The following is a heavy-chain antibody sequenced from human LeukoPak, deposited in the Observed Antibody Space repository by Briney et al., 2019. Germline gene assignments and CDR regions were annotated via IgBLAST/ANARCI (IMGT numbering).Heavy chain of an antibody. CDR2: IYYSGST. V-gene: IGHV4-59*02. D-gene: IGHD4-17*01. Sequence: ASETLSLTCTVSGGSVRTYYWSWIRQSPGKGLEWIGYIYYSGSTNYNPSLKSPVGISVDTSKNQFSLKLSSVTAADTAVYYCARTGSTVTMLYPFDHWGQGTLVTVSS. CDR3: ARTGSTVTMLYPFDH. J-gene: IGHJ4*02. CDR1: GGSVRTYY.